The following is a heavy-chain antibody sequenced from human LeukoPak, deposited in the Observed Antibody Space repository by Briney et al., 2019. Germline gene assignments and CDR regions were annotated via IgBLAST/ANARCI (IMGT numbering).Heavy chain of an antibody. J-gene: IGHJ4*02. D-gene: IGHD6-6*01. V-gene: IGHV3-7*01. CDR1: GFTFSSYW. CDR3: ARVRGSSSMFDY. Sequence: GGSLRLSCAASGFTFSSYWMSWVRQAPGKGLEWVANINQDGGEKFYVDSVKGRFTISRDNAKNSLYLQMNSLRAEDTAMYYCARVRGSSSMFDYWGQGTLVTVSS. CDR2: INQDGGEK.